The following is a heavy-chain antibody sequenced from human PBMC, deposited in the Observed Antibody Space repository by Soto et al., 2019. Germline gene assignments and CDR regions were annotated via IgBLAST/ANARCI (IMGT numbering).Heavy chain of an antibody. D-gene: IGHD1-26*01. V-gene: IGHV3-11*01. Sequence: QVQLVESGGGLVKPGGSLRLSCAASGFTFSDYYMTWIRQAPGKGLECISHISYSGATIYYADSVKGRFTISRDNAKNSLYRQMNSLRAEATAVYYCARGRGGTYVYFEYWGQGALVTVSS. CDR2: ISYSGATI. CDR1: GFTFSDYY. J-gene: IGHJ4*02. CDR3: ARGRGGTYVYFEY.